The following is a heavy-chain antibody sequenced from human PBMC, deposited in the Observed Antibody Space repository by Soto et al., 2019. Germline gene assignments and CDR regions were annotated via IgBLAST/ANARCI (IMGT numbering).Heavy chain of an antibody. CDR3: AKERAEGGTYYDILTGPMDV. CDR2: ISYDGSNK. J-gene: IGHJ6*02. V-gene: IGHV3-30*18. Sequence: GGSLRLSCAASGFTFSSYGMHWVRQAPGKGLEWVAVISYDGSNKYYADSVKGRFTISRDNSKNTLYLQMNSLRAEDTAVYYCAKERAEGGTYYDILTGPMDVWGQGTTVTVSS. CDR1: GFTFSSYG. D-gene: IGHD3-9*01.